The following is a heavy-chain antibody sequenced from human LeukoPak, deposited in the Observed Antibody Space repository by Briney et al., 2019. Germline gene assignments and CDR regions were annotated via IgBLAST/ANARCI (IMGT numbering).Heavy chain of an antibody. CDR3: AKKAEPRGGTAPIDY. J-gene: IGHJ4*02. V-gene: IGHV3-23*01. CDR1: GFTFSSCA. D-gene: IGHD1-14*01. Sequence: GGSLRLSCAASGFTFSSCAMTWVRQAPGKGLEWVSGLNNGGTTTYYADSVKGRFTISRDNSKNTLYLQMNSLRAEDTAVYYCAKKAEPRGGTAPIDYWGQGTLVTVSS. CDR2: LNNGGTTT.